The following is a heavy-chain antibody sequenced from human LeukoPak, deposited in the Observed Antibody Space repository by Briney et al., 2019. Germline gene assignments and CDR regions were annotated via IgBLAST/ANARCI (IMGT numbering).Heavy chain of an antibody. CDR3: ARGVAVAGTRANNWFDP. Sequence: ASVKVSCKASGYTFTSYGISWGRQAPGQGLEWMGWISAYNGNTNYAQKLQGRVAMTTDTSTSTAYMELRSLRSDDTAVYYCARGVAVAGTRANNWFDPWGQGTLVTVSS. D-gene: IGHD6-19*01. CDR2: ISAYNGNT. V-gene: IGHV1-18*01. J-gene: IGHJ5*02. CDR1: GYTFTSYG.